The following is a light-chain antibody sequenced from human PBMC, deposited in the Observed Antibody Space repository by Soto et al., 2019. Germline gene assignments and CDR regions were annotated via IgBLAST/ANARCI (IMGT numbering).Light chain of an antibody. V-gene: IGKV3-11*01. CDR2: DAS. J-gene: IGKJ4*01. CDR3: QQRSNWPQLT. CDR1: QSVSSY. Sequence: EIVLTQSPATLSLSPGERATLSCRASQSVSSYLAWYQQKPGQAPRLLIYDASNRATGIPARFSGSGSGTDFTLTISSLEPEDFAVYYCQQRSNWPQLTFGGGTNV.